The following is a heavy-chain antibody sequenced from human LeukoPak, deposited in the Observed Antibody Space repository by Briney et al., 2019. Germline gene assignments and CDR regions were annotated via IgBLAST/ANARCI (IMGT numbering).Heavy chain of an antibody. Sequence: PGGSLRLSCAASGFTFSSYSMNWVRQAPGKGLEWVSSISSSSSYIYYPDSVKGRFTISRDNAKNALYLQMNSLRAEDTAVYYCARDKRVTEDGAPLDYWGQGTLVTVSS. D-gene: IGHD4/OR15-4a*01. J-gene: IGHJ4*02. CDR2: ISSSSSYI. V-gene: IGHV3-21*01. CDR3: ARDKRVTEDGAPLDY. CDR1: GFTFSSYS.